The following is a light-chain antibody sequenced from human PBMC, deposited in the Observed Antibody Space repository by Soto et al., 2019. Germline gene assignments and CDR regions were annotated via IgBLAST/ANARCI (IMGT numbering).Light chain of an antibody. V-gene: IGLV1-40*01. CDR2: GNN. CDR1: SSNIGAGYD. CDR3: QSFDTRLNSVV. Sequence: QSVLTQPPSVSGAPGQRVSISCTGSSSNIGAGYDVHWYHQLPGTAPKLLLYGNNNRPSGVPDRFSGSKPGTSASLVITGLQAEDEADYYCQSFDTRLNSVVFGGGTKLTVL. J-gene: IGLJ2*01.